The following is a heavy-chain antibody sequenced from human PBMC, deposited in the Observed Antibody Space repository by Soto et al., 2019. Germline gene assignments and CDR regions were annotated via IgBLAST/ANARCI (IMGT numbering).Heavy chain of an antibody. V-gene: IGHV1-69*13. D-gene: IGHD2-15*01. CDR1: AGTFPHHA. J-gene: IGHJ5*02. CDR2: IIALVATT. Sequence: SVKASSKASAGTFPHHALSCVRQAPGQGLEWMGGIIALVATTTSAQKFQGRDSISADESTITAETELSSLNSDDTAVYYWACYWGNSLRNWLAPWGQGTLVTVSS. CDR3: ACYWGNSLRNWLAP.